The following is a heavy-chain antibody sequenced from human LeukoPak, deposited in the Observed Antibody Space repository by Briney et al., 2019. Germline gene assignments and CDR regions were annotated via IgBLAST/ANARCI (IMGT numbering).Heavy chain of an antibody. D-gene: IGHD3-3*01. CDR3: AKGTHYDFWSGYLDY. CDR1: GFTFSSYA. J-gene: IGHJ4*02. V-gene: IGHV3-23*01. Sequence: GGSLRLSCAASGFTFSSYAMSWVRQAPGKGLEWVSAISGSGGSTYYADSVKGRFTISRDNSKNTLYLQMNSLRAEDTAVYYCAKGTHYDFWSGYLDYWGQGTLVTVSS. CDR2: ISGSGGST.